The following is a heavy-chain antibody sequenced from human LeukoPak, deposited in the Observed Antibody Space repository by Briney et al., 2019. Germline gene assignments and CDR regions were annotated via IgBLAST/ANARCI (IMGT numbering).Heavy chain of an antibody. CDR2: INPNSGGT. CDR3: ARGRYGDYVFPVAH. Sequence: ASVKVSCKASGDTFTSYGISWVRQAPGQGLEWMGWINPNSGGTNYAQKFQGRVTMTRDTSISTAYMELSRLRSDDTAVYYCARGRYGDYVFPVAHWGQGTLVTVSS. V-gene: IGHV1-2*02. D-gene: IGHD4-17*01. CDR1: GDTFTSYG. J-gene: IGHJ4*02.